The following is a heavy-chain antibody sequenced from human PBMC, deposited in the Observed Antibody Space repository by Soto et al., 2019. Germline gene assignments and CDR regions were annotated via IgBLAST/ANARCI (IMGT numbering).Heavy chain of an antibody. CDR3: ARDKDGYKSGWFDP. CDR2: INAGNGNT. Sequence: GASVKVSCKASGYTFTSYAMHWVRQAPGQRLEWMGWINAGNGNTKYSQKFQGRVTITRDTSASTAYMELSSLRSEDTAVYYCARDKDGYKSGWFDPWGQGTLVTVSS. D-gene: IGHD5-12*01. J-gene: IGHJ5*02. V-gene: IGHV1-3*01. CDR1: GYTFTSYA.